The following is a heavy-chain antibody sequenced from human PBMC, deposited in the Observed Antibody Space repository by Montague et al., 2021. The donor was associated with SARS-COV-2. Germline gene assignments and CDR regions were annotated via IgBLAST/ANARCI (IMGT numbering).Heavy chain of an antibody. CDR1: GGSISSYY. CDR2: IYYSGSA. Sequence: SETLSLTCTVSGGSISSYYWSWIRQPPGKGLERIGYIYYSGSANYSPSFKSRVTISVDTSKDQFSLRLSSVTAADTAVYYCARTPYSRPLPDYWGQGALVTVSS. V-gene: IGHV4-59*01. D-gene: IGHD1-26*01. CDR3: ARTPYSRPLPDY. J-gene: IGHJ4*02.